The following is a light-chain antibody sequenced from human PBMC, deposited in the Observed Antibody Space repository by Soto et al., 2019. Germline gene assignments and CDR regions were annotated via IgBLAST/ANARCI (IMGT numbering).Light chain of an antibody. CDR1: QRVSSY. Sequence: EIVLTQSPATLSVSPGERVTLSCRASQRVSSYLTWYQQKPGQAPRLLIYDASNTATGIPARFSGSGSGTDFTLTISSLQPEDFATYYCHQRSYWPWTFGQGAKLEIK. CDR3: HQRSYWPWT. CDR2: DAS. V-gene: IGKV3-11*01. J-gene: IGKJ2*02.